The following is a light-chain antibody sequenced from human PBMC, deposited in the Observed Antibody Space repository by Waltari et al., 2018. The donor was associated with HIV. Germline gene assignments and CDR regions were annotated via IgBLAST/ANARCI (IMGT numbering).Light chain of an antibody. V-gene: IGLV3-21*01. Sequence: VVTQPPSMSVAPGGTANITCGGNNIGSKSVHWYLQRSGQAPLLVIYNDSGRSSGFHARLSGSNSGNTATLTITRVEAGDEADYYCQVWQANQEVCGGGTKLTVL. J-gene: IGLJ3*02. CDR2: NDS. CDR3: QVWQANQEV. CDR1: NIGSKS.